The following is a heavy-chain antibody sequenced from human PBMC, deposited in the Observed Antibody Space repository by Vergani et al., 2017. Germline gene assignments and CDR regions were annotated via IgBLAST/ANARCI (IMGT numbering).Heavy chain of an antibody. V-gene: IGHV4-38-2*02. D-gene: IGHD1-7*01. CDR1: GYSISSGYY. Sequence: QVQLQESGPGLVKPSETLSLTCTVSGYSISSGYYWGWIRQPPGKGLEWIGSIYHSGSTYYNPSLKSRVTISVDTSKNQFSLKLSSVTAADTAVYYCARREYNWNSIDYWGQGTLVTVSS. CDR3: ARREYNWNSIDY. CDR2: IYHSGST. J-gene: IGHJ4*02.